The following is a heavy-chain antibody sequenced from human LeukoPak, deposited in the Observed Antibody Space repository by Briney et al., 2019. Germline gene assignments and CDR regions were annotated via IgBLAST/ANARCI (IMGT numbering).Heavy chain of an antibody. CDR3: VKDRTGNYVAWFDP. Sequence: GGSLRLSCAASGFTFSSYAMSWVRQAPGKGLEWVSSISSGGGCTYYADSVKGRFTISRDNSKNTLYLQMNSLRAEDAAVYYCVKDRTGNYVAWFDPWGQGTLVTVSS. CDR1: GFTFSSYA. CDR2: ISSGGGCT. D-gene: IGHD4-11*01. V-gene: IGHV3-23*01. J-gene: IGHJ5*02.